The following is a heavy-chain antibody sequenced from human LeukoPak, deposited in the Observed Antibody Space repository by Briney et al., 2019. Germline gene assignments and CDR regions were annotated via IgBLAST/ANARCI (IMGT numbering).Heavy chain of an antibody. CDR3: AREGQDSSSWYEYYYYYGMDV. V-gene: IGHV3-66*01. D-gene: IGHD6-13*01. J-gene: IGHJ6*02. CDR1: GFTVSSNY. CDR2: IYSGGST. Sequence: PGGSLRLSCAASGFTVSSNYMSWVRQAPGKGLEWVSVIYSGGSTYYADSVKGRFTISRDNSKNTLYLQMNSLRAEDTAVYYCAREGQDSSSWYEYYYYYGMDVWGQGTTVTVSS.